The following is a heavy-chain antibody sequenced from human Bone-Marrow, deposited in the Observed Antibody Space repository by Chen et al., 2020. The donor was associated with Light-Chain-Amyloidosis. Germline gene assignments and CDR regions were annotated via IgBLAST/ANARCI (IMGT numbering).Heavy chain of an antibody. V-gene: IGHV1-69*01. D-gene: IGHD3-3*01. CDR2: ITPMFATA. J-gene: IGHJ4*02. CDR1: GGTFSTYA. CDR3: AREGRSGNSNPFDY. Sequence: QVQLVQSGAEVQKPGSSVKVSCKASGGTFSTYAFSWVRQAPGQGLEWMGGITPMFATAHYTQNFQGRVTITADESTSTTYMELRSLRFEDTAIYYCAREGRSGNSNPFDYWGQGTLVTVSS.